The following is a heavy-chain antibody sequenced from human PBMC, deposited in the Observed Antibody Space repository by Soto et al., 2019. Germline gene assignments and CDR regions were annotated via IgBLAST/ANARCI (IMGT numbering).Heavy chain of an antibody. J-gene: IGHJ4*02. Sequence: QITLKESGPTLVKPTQTLTLTCTFSGFSLSTSGVGVGWIRQPPGKALEWLALIYWDDDKRYSPSLKSRLTITKATSKNPVGLTMTNMDPVDTATYYCAHIDYYGSGSPFDYWGQGTLVTVSS. CDR3: AHIDYYGSGSPFDY. CDR1: GFSLSTSGVG. V-gene: IGHV2-5*02. D-gene: IGHD3-10*01. CDR2: IYWDDDK.